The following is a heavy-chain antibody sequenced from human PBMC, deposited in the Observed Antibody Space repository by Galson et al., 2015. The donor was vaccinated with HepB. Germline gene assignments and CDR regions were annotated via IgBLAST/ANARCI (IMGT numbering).Heavy chain of an antibody. D-gene: IGHD6-19*01. CDR3: ARVVHSYGPVAGVYFDY. Sequence: LRLSCAASGFTFSSYSMNWVRQAPGKGLEWVSYISSSSYIYYADSVKGRFTISRDNAKNSLYLQMNSLRAEDTAVYYCARVVHSYGPVAGVYFDYWGQGTLVTVSS. CDR1: GFTFSSYS. V-gene: IGHV3-21*05. J-gene: IGHJ4*02. CDR2: ISSSSYI.